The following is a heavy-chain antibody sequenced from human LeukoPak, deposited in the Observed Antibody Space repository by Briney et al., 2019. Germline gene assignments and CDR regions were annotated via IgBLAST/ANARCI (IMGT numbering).Heavy chain of an antibody. CDR1: GFTFSSYW. D-gene: IGHD4-17*01. CDR2: IKQDGSEK. V-gene: IGHV3-7*01. Sequence: GGSLRLSCAASGFTFSSYWMSWVRQAPGKGLEWVANIKQDGSEKYYVDSVKGRFTISRDNAKNSLNLQMNSLRAEDTAVYYCARVSPNTATTLQYFDYWGQGTLVTVSS. CDR3: ARVSPNTATTLQYFDY. J-gene: IGHJ4*02.